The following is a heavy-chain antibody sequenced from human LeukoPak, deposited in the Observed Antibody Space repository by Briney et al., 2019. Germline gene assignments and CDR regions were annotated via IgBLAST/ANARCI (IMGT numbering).Heavy chain of an antibody. CDR1: DYSISSGYC. CDR3: ARDSRGIAVAGTPFDY. CDR2: IYHSGST. J-gene: IGHJ4*02. V-gene: IGHV4-38-2*02. D-gene: IGHD6-19*01. Sequence: SETLSLTCTVSDYSISSGYCWGWIRQPPGKGLEWVGSIYHSGSTYYNPSLKSRVTISVDTSKNQFSLKLSSVTAADTAVYYCARDSRGIAVAGTPFDYWGQGTLVTVSS.